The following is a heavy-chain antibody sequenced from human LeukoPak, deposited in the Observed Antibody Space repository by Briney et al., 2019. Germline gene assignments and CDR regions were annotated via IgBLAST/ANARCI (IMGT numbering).Heavy chain of an antibody. J-gene: IGHJ6*02. CDR3: ARGPLTQWLVPLTYYYGMDV. CDR2: IYTSGST. V-gene: IGHV4-4*07. CDR1: GGSISSYY. D-gene: IGHD6-19*01. Sequence: SETLSLTCTVSGGSISSYYWSWIRQPAGKGLEWIGRIYTSGSTNYNPSLKSRVTMSVDTSKNQFSLKLCSVTAADTAVYYCARGPLTQWLVPLTYYYGMDVWGQGTTVTVSS.